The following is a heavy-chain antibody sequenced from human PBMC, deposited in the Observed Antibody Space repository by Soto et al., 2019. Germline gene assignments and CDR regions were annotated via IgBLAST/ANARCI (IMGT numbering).Heavy chain of an antibody. CDR1: GYTFTIYA. CDR3: ARDVGTTVTTYAFDI. CDR2: INAGNGNT. V-gene: IGHV1-3*01. Sequence: ASVTVSCKASGYTFTIYAMHWVRQAPGQRLEWMGWINAGNGNTKYSQKFQGRVTITRDTSASTAYMELSSLRSEDTAVYYCARDVGTTVTTYAFDIWGQGTMVTVSS. D-gene: IGHD4-17*01. J-gene: IGHJ3*02.